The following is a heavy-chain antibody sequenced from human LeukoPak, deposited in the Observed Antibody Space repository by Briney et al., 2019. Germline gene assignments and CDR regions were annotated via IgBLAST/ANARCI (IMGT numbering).Heavy chain of an antibody. Sequence: SETLSLTCAVYGGSFSGYYWSWIRQPPGKGLEWIGEINHSGSTNYNPSLKSRVTISVDTSKNQFSLKPSSVTAADTAVYYCARHGYSSSWFWGQGTLVTVSS. CDR2: INHSGST. J-gene: IGHJ4*02. V-gene: IGHV4-34*01. D-gene: IGHD6-13*01. CDR3: ARHGYSSSWF. CDR1: GGSFSGYY.